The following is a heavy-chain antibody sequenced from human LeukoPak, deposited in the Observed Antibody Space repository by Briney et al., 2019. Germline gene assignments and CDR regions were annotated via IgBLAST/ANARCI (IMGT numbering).Heavy chain of an antibody. J-gene: IGHJ4*02. CDR3: ADLGYCSGGSCSSTDSY. CDR2: INSDGSTT. Sequence: GESLKISCAASGFSFSNYWMHWVRQAPGKGLVWVSRINSDGSTTDYADSVKGRFTISRDNAKNTLYLQMNSLRAEDTAVYYCADLGYCSGGSCSSTDSYWGQGTLVTVSS. CDR1: GFSFSNYW. V-gene: IGHV3-74*01. D-gene: IGHD2-15*01.